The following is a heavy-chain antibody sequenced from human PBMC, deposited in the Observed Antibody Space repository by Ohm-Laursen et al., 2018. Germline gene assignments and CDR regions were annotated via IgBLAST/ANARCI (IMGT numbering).Heavy chain of an antibody. CDR1: GFSFSSYG. CDR3: ARDQWIRGEVRGGSSL. Sequence: SLRLSCTASGFSFSSYGMHWVRQVPGEGPEWLSFIRYDGSEKEYVDYVKGRFTISRDNANNLLYLQMTRLRAEDTAVYYCARDQWIRGEVRGGSSLWGQGTLVTVSS. D-gene: IGHD3-10*01. V-gene: IGHV3-33*01. J-gene: IGHJ4*02. CDR2: IRYDGSEK.